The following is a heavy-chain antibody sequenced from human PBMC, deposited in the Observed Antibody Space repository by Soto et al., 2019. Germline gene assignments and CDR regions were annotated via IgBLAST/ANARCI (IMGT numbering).Heavy chain of an antibody. CDR1: GFSLSTSGVG. J-gene: IGHJ4*02. D-gene: IGHD6-13*01. CDR3: AHSRRPDQPPGIAAAHFDY. CDR2: IYWDDGK. V-gene: IGHV2-5*02. Sequence: QITLKESGPTLVKPTQTLTLTCTFSGFSLSTSGVGVGWIRQPPGKALEWLALIYWDDGKRYSPSLQSRLTITKDISKHQVVLTMTNMDPVDTATYYCAHSRRPDQPPGIAAAHFDYWGQGTRVTVSS.